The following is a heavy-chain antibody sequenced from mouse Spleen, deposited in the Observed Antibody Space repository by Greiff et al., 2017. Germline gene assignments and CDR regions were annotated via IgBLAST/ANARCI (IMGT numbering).Heavy chain of an antibody. D-gene: IGHD2-4*01. CDR1: GYTFTSYV. J-gene: IGHJ3*01. CDR3: ARGESYDYPAWFAY. V-gene: IGHV1-14*01. CDR2: INPYNDGT. Sequence: VQLQQSGPELVKPGASVKMSCKASGYTFTSYVIHWVKQKPGQGLEWIGYINPYNDGTKYNEKFKGKATLTSDKSSSTAYMELSSLTSEDSAVYYCARGESYDYPAWFAYWGQGTLVTVSA.